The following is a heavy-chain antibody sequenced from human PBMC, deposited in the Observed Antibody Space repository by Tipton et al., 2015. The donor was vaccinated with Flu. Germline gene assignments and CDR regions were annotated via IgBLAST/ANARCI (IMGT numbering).Heavy chain of an antibody. CDR2: IYYSGST. D-gene: IGHD5-18*01. Sequence: TLSLTCTVSGGSIGSYYWSWIRQPPGKGLEWIGYIYYSGSTNYNPSLKSRVTISVDTSKNQFSLKLSSVTAADTAVYYCAREYSYGSTFDYWGQGTLVTVSS. CDR3: AREYSYGSTFDY. CDR1: GGSIGSYY. V-gene: IGHV4-59*01. J-gene: IGHJ4*02.